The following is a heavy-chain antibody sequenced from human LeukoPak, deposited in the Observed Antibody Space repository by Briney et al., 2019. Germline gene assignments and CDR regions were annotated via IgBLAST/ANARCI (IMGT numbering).Heavy chain of an antibody. V-gene: IGHV3-23*01. CDR2: ISGSGGST. CDR1: GFTFSSYA. CDR3: AKFSGFGELLRSSFDY. D-gene: IGHD3-10*01. J-gene: IGHJ4*02. Sequence: GGSLRLSCAASGFTFSSYAMSWVRQAPGKGLEWVSAISGSGGSTYYADSVKGRFTISRDNSKNTLYLQMNSLRAEDTAVYYCAKFSGFGELLRSSFDYRGQGTLVTASS.